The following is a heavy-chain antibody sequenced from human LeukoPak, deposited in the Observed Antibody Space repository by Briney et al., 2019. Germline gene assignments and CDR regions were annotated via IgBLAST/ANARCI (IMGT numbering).Heavy chain of an antibody. D-gene: IGHD3-16*01. J-gene: IGHJ4*02. CDR2: ISTSSSYI. Sequence: PGGSLRLSCAASGFTFSSYSMNWVCQAPGKGLEWVSFISTSSSYIHNANSVKARSTISRDNAENSLYLQMNNLSAEDTAVYYCARGPPWGASSLDYWGQGTLVTVSS. V-gene: IGHV3-21*04. CDR3: ARGPPWGASSLDY. CDR1: GFTFSSYS.